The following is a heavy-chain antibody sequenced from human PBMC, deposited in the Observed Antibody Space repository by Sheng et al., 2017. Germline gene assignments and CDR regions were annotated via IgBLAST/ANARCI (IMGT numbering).Heavy chain of an antibody. CDR3: ARDVQTFSLGDPAWYFDL. V-gene: IGHV4-38-2*02. J-gene: IGHJ2*01. CDR1: GSSIASDYC. D-gene: IGHD3-16*01. CDR2: VYQSGTT. Sequence: QVQLQESGPGLVEPSETLSLTCTVSGSSIASDYCWDWIRQSPGKGLEWIGSVYQSGTTYINPSLKGRATISVDTSNNKFSLRVTSVTVDDAAVYYCARDVQTFSLGDPAWYFDLWGRGTLVAVSS.